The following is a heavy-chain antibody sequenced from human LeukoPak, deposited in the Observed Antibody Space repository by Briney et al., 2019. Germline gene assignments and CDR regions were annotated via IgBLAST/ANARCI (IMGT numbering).Heavy chain of an antibody. Sequence: GGSLRLSCAASGFTFDDYAMHWVRQAPGKGLEWVSGISWNSGSIGYADSVKGRFTISRDNAKNSLYLQMNSLRAEDTALYYCAKDKSSGWYGVGWFDPWGQGTLVTVSS. CDR2: ISWNSGSI. J-gene: IGHJ5*02. D-gene: IGHD6-19*01. CDR3: AKDKSSGWYGVGWFDP. CDR1: GFTFDDYA. V-gene: IGHV3-9*01.